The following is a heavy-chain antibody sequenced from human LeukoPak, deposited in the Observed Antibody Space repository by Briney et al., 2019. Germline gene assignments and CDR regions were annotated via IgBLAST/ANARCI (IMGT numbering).Heavy chain of an antibody. D-gene: IGHD2-2*01. CDR3: ARESCSSTSCYYYYYYGMDV. J-gene: IGHJ6*04. Sequence: PGGSLRLSCAASGFTFSSYAMHWVRQAPGKGLEWVAVISYDGSNKYHADSVKGRFTISRDNSKNTLYLQMNSLRAEDTAVYYCARESCSSTSCYYYYYYGMDVWGKGTTVTVSS. CDR2: ISYDGSNK. CDR1: GFTFSSYA. V-gene: IGHV3-30*04.